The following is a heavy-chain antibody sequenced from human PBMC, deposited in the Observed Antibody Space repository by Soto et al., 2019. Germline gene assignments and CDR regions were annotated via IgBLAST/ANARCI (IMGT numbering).Heavy chain of an antibody. CDR1: GFTFSSYG. V-gene: IGHV3-30*03. J-gene: IGHJ6*03. D-gene: IGHD1-7*01. CDR2: ISYDGSNK. CDR3: ASFGITGTTESYYYYYMDV. Sequence: GGSLRLSCAASGFTFSSYGMHWVRQAPGKGLEWVAVISYDGSNKYYADSVKGRFTISRDNSKNTLYLQMNSLRAEDTAVYYCASFGITGTTESYYYYYMDVWGKGTTVTVSS.